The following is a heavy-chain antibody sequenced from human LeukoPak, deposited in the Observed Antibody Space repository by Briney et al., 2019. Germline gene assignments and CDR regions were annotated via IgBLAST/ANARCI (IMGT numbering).Heavy chain of an antibody. J-gene: IGHJ6*03. CDR3: ARGATVDYYYMDV. D-gene: IGHD4-11*01. V-gene: IGHV1-46*01. CDR2: INPSGGTT. CDR1: GYTFTGYY. Sequence: ASVKVSCKASGYTFTGYYMHWVRQAPGQGLEWMGIINPSGGTTSYAQKFQGRVTMTRDMSTSTVYMELSSLRSEDTAVYYCARGATVDYYYMDVWGKGTTVTVSS.